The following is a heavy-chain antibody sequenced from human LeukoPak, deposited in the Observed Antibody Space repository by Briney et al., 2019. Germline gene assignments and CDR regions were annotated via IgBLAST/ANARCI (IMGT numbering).Heavy chain of an antibody. V-gene: IGHV4-59*01. J-gene: IGHJ4*02. D-gene: IGHD5-24*01. CDR1: GGSISSYY. CDR3: ARSLGYEDGYTHFDY. Sequence: KPSETLSLTCTVSGGSISSYYWSWIRQPPGKGLEWIGYIYYSGSTNYNPSLKSRVTISVDTSKNQFSLKLSSVTAADTAVYYCARSLGYEDGYTHFDYWGQGTLVTVSS. CDR2: IYYSGST.